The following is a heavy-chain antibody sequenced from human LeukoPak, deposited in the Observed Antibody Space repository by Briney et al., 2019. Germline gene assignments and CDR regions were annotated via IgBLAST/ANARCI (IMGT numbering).Heavy chain of an antibody. Sequence: GGSLRLSCAASGFTFSNYNMNWVRQAPGKGLEWVSVISASGGSTNYADSVKGRFTISRDNSKNTLYLQMNSLRAEDSAVYYCAKNYGSGSSVKYYYYMDVWGKGTTVTVSS. CDR1: GFTFSNYN. J-gene: IGHJ6*03. V-gene: IGHV3-23*01. CDR2: ISASGGST. D-gene: IGHD3-10*01. CDR3: AKNYGSGSSVKYYYYMDV.